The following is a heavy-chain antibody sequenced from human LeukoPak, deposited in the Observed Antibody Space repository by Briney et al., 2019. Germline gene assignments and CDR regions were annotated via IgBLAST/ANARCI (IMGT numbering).Heavy chain of an antibody. V-gene: IGHV4-39*01. J-gene: IGHJ1*01. CDR2: IYYSGRT. CDR1: GDSVSRSDSY. D-gene: IGHD3-22*01. CDR3: ARRRYYDGSGYLE. Sequence: SETLSLTCSVSGDSVSRSDSYWDWIRQPPGKGLEWIGTIYYSGRTYYSPSLKSRVTMSVDPSNNQFTLTLRSVTAADTAVYYCARRRYYDGSGYLEWGQGTLLSVSS.